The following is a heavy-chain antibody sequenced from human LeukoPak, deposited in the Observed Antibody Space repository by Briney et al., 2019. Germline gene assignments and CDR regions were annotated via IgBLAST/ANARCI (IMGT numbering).Heavy chain of an antibody. CDR1: GGSISSSSYY. D-gene: IGHD1-26*01. V-gene: IGHV4-39*07. CDR3: ARGSLSGSFDY. J-gene: IGHJ4*02. Sequence: SETLSLTCTVSGGSISSSSYYWGWIRQSPGKGLEWIGSIYYSGSTYYNPSLKSRVTISVDTSKNQFSLKLSSVTAADTAVYYCARGSLSGSFDYWGQGTLVTVSS. CDR2: IYYSGST.